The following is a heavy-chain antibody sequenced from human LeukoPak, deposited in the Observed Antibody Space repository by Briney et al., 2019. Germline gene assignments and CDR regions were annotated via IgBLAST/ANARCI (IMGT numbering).Heavy chain of an antibody. J-gene: IGHJ4*02. CDR3: AKYYYDSSYYFDY. D-gene: IGHD3-22*01. CDR1: GFTFSDYS. V-gene: IGHV3-48*01. Sequence: GGSLRLSCAASGFTFSDYSMNWVRQAPGKGLEWVSYIGANSAIYYADSVKGRFTISRDNAKNSLSLQMNSLRAEDTAVYYCAKYYYDSSYYFDYWGQGTLVTVSS. CDR2: IGANSAI.